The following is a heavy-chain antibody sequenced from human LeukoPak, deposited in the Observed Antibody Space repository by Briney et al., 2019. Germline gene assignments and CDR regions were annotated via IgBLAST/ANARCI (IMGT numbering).Heavy chain of an antibody. CDR3: ARHKASVLRYFDWGPCFDY. CDR2: IYYSGST. Sequence: SQTLSLTCTVSGGSISSGDYYWSWIRQPPGKGLEWIGYIYYSGSTYYNPSLKSRVTISVDTSKNQFSLKLSSVTAADTAVYYCARHKASVLRYFDWGPCFDYWGQGTLVTVSS. D-gene: IGHD3-9*01. V-gene: IGHV4-30-4*01. J-gene: IGHJ4*02. CDR1: GGSISSGDYY.